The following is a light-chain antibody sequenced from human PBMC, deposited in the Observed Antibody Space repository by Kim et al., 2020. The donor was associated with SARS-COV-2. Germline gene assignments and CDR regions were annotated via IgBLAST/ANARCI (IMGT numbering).Light chain of an antibody. CDR1: TSNIGSNY. CDR2: RNN. J-gene: IGLJ2*01. CDR3: AAWDDSLSGGV. Sequence: GQTVTISCSGSTSNIGSNYVYWYQQLPGTAPKLLIYRNNQRPSGVPDRFSGSKSGTSASLAISGLRSDDEADYYCAAWDDSLSGGVFGGGTQLTVL. V-gene: IGLV1-47*01.